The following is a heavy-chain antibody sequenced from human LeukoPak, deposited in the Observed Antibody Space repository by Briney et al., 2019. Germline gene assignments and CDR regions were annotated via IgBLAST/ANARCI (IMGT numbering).Heavy chain of an antibody. J-gene: IGHJ4*02. V-gene: IGHV3-53*05. D-gene: IGHD6-19*01. Sequence: PGGSLRLSCAASGFTVSSNYMSWVRQAPGKGLEWVSVIYSGGSTYYADSVKGRFTISRDNSKNTLYLQMGSLRAEDMAVYYCARALAISSGWFSLDYWGQGTLVTVSS. CDR1: GFTVSSNY. CDR3: ARALAISSGWFSLDY. CDR2: IYSGGST.